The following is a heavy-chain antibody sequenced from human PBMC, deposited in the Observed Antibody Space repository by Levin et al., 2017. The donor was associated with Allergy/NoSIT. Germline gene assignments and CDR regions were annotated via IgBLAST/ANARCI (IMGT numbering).Heavy chain of an antibody. V-gene: IGHV3-53*01. D-gene: IGHD3-22*01. J-gene: IGHJ4*02. Sequence: GESLKISCAASGFTVSTNYMTWVRQAPGKGLEWVSVLYSGGNTYYADSVKGRFTISRDNSKNTLYLQMNSLRADDTAVYYCARGPPYDSSGFLVWGQGTLVTVSS. CDR3: ARGPPYDSSGFLV. CDR1: GFTVSTNY. CDR2: LYSGGNT.